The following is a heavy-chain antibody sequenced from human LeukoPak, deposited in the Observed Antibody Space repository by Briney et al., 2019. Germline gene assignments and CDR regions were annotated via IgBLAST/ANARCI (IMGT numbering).Heavy chain of an antibody. CDR2: ISYDGSNK. CDR1: GFTFSSYA. V-gene: IGHV3-30*04. CDR3: ARDEGYYGDYEGFDY. J-gene: IGHJ4*02. Sequence: GRSLRLSCAASGFTFSSYAMHWVRQAPGKGLEWVAVISYDGSNKYYADSVKGRFTISRDNAKNSLYLQMNSLRAEDTAVYYCARDEGYYGDYEGFDYWGQGTLVTVSS. D-gene: IGHD4-17*01.